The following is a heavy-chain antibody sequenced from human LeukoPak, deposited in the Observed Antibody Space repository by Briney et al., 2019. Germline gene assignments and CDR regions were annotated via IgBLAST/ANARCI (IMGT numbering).Heavy chain of an antibody. D-gene: IGHD3-9*01. CDR3: ASEVTYYDILTGYYSGHMDY. Sequence: PSETLSLTCTVSGGSISSSSYYWGWIRQSPGKGLEWIGSISYGGGTYYNPSLKSRVTISVDTSKNQFSLKLSSVTAADTAVYYCASEVTYYDILTGYYSGHMDYWGQGTLVTVSS. CDR1: GGSISSSSYY. J-gene: IGHJ4*02. CDR2: ISYGGGT. V-gene: IGHV4-39*07.